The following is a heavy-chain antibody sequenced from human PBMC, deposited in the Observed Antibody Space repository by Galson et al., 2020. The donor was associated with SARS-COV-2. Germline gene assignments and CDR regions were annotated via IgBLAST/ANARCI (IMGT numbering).Heavy chain of an antibody. CDR2: ISSSMTYI. D-gene: IGHD1-1*01. V-gene: IGHV3-21*01. J-gene: IGHJ4*02. CDR3: ARGMSTTFDY. Sequence: GGSLRLSCAASGFTFSSYSMNWVRQAPGKGLEWVSSISSSMTYIYYADPVRGRFTISRDNAKNSLILQMDTLRAEDTAVYHCARGMSTTFDYWGQGALVTVSS. CDR1: GFTFSSYS.